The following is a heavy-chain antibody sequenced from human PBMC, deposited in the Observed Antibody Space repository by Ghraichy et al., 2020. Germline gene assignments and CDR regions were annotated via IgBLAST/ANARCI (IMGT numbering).Heavy chain of an antibody. CDR3: TTDRGDYGDYLRS. CDR2: VKNKANAEAT. D-gene: IGHD4-17*01. J-gene: IGHJ5*02. V-gene: IGHV3-15*01. Sequence: GESLNISCAASGFTFNIAWMSWVRQSPGRGLEWVARVKNKANAEATHYAAPVKGRFTISRDDSQNTLYLQMNSLKTEDTALYYCTTDRGDYGDYLRSWGQGTLVTVSS. CDR1: GFTFNIAW.